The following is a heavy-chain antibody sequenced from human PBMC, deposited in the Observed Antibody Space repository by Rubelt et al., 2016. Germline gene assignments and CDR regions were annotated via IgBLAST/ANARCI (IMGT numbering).Heavy chain of an antibody. J-gene: IGHJ5*02. CDR3: ARMRGPYSSSGGAFDP. Sequence: QVQLVQSGAEVKKPGSSVKVSCKASGGTFSSYAISWVRQAPGQGLEGRGGISPIVGTANYAQKFTGRVTITADASTSTAYMDLSSLSSEDTAVYYCARMRGPYSSSGGAFDPWGQGTLVTVSS. CDR1: GGTFSSYA. D-gene: IGHD6-13*01. V-gene: IGHV1-69*01. CDR2: ISPIVGTA.